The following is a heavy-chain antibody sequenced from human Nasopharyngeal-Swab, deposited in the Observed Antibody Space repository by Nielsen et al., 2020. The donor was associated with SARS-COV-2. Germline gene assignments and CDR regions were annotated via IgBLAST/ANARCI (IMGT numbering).Heavy chain of an antibody. CDR1: GFTLSGYA. CDR2: ISYDGSNK. CDR3: ARTYDSSGYWVWYYYYGMDV. J-gene: IGHJ6*02. D-gene: IGHD3-22*01. V-gene: IGHV3-30-3*01. Sequence: GESLKISCAAPGFTLSGYAMHWVRQAPGQGLEWVAVISYDGSNKYYADSVKGRFTISRDNSKNTLYLQMNSLRAEDTAVYYCARTYDSSGYWVWYYYYGMDVWGQGTTVTVSS.